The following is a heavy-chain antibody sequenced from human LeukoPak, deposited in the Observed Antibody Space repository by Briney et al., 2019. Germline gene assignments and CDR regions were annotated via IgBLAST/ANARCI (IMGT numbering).Heavy chain of an antibody. CDR3: ARVSGDYGDYPWFDP. CDR2: IYYSGST. J-gene: IGHJ5*02. D-gene: IGHD4-17*01. Sequence: SETLSLTCTVSGGSISSSSYYWGWIRQHPGKGLEWIGYIYYSGSTYYNPSLKSRVTISVDTSKNQFSLKLSSVTAADTAVYYCARVSGDYGDYPWFDPWGQGTLVTVSS. CDR1: GGSISSSSYY. V-gene: IGHV4-31*03.